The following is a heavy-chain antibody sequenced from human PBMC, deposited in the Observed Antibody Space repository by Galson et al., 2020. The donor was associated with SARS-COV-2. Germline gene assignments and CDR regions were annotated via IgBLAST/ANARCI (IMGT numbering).Heavy chain of an antibody. CDR3: ARDLRDYDILTGYHSTYLIDY. Sequence: GESLKISCAASGFTFSSYGMHWVRRAPGKGLEWAAVIWYDGSNKYYADSVKGRFTISRDNSKNTLYLQMNSLRAEDTAVYYCARDLRDYDILTGYHSTYLIDYWGQGTLVTVSS. CDR1: GFTFSSYG. V-gene: IGHV3-33*01. D-gene: IGHD3-9*01. J-gene: IGHJ4*02. CDR2: IWYDGSNK.